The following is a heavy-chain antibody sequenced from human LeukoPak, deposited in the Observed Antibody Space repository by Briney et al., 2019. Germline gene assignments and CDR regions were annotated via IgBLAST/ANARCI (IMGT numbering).Heavy chain of an antibody. CDR1: GFTFSSYS. Sequence: GGSLRLSCAASGFTFSSYSMNWVRQAPGKGLEWGSSISSSSSYIYYADSVKGRFTISRDNAKNSLYLQMNSLRAEDTAVYYCASRPYGSGSFDYWGQGTLVTVSS. CDR3: ASRPYGSGSFDY. CDR2: ISSSSSYI. V-gene: IGHV3-21*01. J-gene: IGHJ4*02. D-gene: IGHD3-10*01.